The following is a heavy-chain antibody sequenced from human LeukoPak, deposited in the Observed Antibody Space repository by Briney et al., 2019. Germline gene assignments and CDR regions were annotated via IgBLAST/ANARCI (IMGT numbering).Heavy chain of an antibody. CDR1: GFTFSSRW. J-gene: IGHJ4*02. V-gene: IGHV3-7*01. CDR3: AGAYY. CDR2: INQDGSEK. Sequence: GSLRLSCAASGFTFSSRWMSWVRQAPGKALEWVANINQDGSEKYYVDSVKGRFTISRDNAKNSLYLQMNSLRAEDTAVYYCAGAYYWGQGTLVTVSS.